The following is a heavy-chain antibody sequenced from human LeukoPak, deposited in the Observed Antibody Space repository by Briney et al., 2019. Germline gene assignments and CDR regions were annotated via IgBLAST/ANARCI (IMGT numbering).Heavy chain of an antibody. CDR2: ISGSGGST. J-gene: IGHJ3*02. V-gene: IGHV3-23*01. Sequence: GGSLRLSCAASGFTFSSFGLTWVRQAPGKGLEWVSAISGSGGSTYYAGSVKGRFSISRDNSKNTLYLQMNSLRAEDTAVYYCAKTLVRGVIEPSRAFDIWGQGTMVTVSS. CDR3: AKTLVRGVIEPSRAFDI. D-gene: IGHD3-10*01. CDR1: GFTFSSFG.